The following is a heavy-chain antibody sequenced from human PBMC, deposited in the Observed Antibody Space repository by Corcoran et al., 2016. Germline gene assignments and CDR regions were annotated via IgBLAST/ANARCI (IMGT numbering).Heavy chain of an antibody. V-gene: IGHV3-48*04. J-gene: IGHJ4*02. CDR3: ARDHGYIAVAWHFDY. Sequence: EVQLVESGGGLVQPGGSLRLSCAASGFTFSSYSMNWVRQAPGKGLEWVSYISSSSSTIYYADSVKGRITITRDNAKNSLYLQMNRPRAEDTALYYCARDHGYIAVAWHFDYWGQGTLVTVSS. CDR2: ISSSSSTI. D-gene: IGHD6-19*01. CDR1: GFTFSSYS.